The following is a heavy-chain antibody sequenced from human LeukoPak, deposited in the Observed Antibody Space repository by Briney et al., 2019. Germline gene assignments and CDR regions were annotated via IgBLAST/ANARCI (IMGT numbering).Heavy chain of an antibody. CDR1: GGSFSGYY. J-gene: IGHJ4*02. V-gene: IGHV4-34*01. Sequence: SETLSLTCAVYGGSFSGYYWTWIRQPPGRGLEWIGEINHSGSTNYNPSLKSRVTISVDTSKSQFSLKLNSVTAADTGMYYCAVDNRDYWGQGTLVTVSS. CDR3: AVDNRDY. CDR2: INHSGST. D-gene: IGHD3-9*01.